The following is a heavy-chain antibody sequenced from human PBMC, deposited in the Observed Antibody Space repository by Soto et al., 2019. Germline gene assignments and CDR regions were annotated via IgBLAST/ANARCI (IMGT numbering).Heavy chain of an antibody. J-gene: IGHJ5*02. Sequence: EVQLVESGGGLVKPGESLRLSCAVSGLSFSAAWMKWVRQAPGKGLEWVGRIKSKGGGETTDYAAPVKGRFTISRDDSKNTLYLQMNSLKTEDTAVYYCAHQGDFTILSWGQGALVTVSS. D-gene: IGHD3-3*01. CDR3: AHQGDFTILS. V-gene: IGHV3-15*07. CDR2: IKSKGGGETT. CDR1: GLSFSAAW.